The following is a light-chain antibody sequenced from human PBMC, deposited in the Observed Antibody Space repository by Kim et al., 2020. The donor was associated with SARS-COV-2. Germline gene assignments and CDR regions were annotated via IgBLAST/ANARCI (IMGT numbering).Light chain of an antibody. CDR1: QSVNSY. J-gene: IGKJ4*01. Sequence: EIVLTQSPASLSLSPGERATLSCRASQSVNSYLAWYQHKPGQPPRLLIYDASIRAIGIPARFSGSGSGTDFTLTISSLEPEDIAVYYCQQRNNWPLLTFGGGTKLE. CDR2: DAS. V-gene: IGKV3-11*01. CDR3: QQRNNWPLLT.